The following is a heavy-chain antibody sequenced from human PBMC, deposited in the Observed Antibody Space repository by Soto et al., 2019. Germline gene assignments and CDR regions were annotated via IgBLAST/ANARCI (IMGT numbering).Heavy chain of an antibody. J-gene: IGHJ5*02. CDR1: GYSFTSYW. CDR3: ARFSRAGVELTGDVRFDP. Sequence: GESLKISCKGSGYSFTSYWIGWVRQMPGKGLEWMGIIYPGDSDTRYSPSFQGQVTISADKSISTAYLQWSSLKASDTAMYYCARFSRAGVELTGDVRFDPWGQGTLVTVSS. V-gene: IGHV5-51*01. D-gene: IGHD7-27*01. CDR2: IYPGDSDT.